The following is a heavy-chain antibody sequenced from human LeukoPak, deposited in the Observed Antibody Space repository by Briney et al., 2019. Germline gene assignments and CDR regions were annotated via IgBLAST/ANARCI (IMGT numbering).Heavy chain of an antibody. V-gene: IGHV3-23*01. CDR1: GFIFSSYA. Sequence: GGSLRLSCAASGFIFSSYAMSWVRQAPGKGLEWVSAISGSGGSTYYADSVKGRFTISRDNSKNTLYLQMNSLRAEDTAVYYCAKSGYSSDHFDYWGQGTLVTVSS. D-gene: IGHD6-19*01. J-gene: IGHJ4*02. CDR2: ISGSGGST. CDR3: AKSGYSSDHFDY.